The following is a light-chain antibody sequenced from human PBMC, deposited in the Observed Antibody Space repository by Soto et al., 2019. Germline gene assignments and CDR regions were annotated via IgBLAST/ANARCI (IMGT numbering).Light chain of an antibody. CDR2: EVS. CDR1: SSDIGSYNR. Sequence: QSALTQPASVSGSPGQSITISCTGTSSDIGSYNRVSWYQQPPGTAPKLIIYEVSNRPSGVSNRFSGSKSGNTASLTISVLQAEDEADYFCNSYTTSSTYVFGTGTKLTVL. V-gene: IGLV2-14*01. J-gene: IGLJ1*01. CDR3: NSYTTSSTYV.